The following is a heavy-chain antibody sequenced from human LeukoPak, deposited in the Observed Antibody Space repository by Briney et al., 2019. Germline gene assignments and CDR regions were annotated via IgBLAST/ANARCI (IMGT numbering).Heavy chain of an antibody. J-gene: IGHJ3*02. D-gene: IGHD3-10*01. V-gene: IGHV3-21*01. CDR2: ISSSSSYI. Sequence: GGSLRLSCAASGFTFSSYSMNWVRQAPGKGPEWVSSISSSSSYIYYADSVKGRFTISRDNAKNSLYLQMNSLRAEDTAVYYCARDGLLWFGELLAWNAFDIWGQGTMVTVSS. CDR3: ARDGLLWFGELLAWNAFDI. CDR1: GFTFSSYS.